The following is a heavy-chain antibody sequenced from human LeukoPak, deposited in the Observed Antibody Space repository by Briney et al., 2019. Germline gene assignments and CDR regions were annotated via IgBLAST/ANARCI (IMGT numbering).Heavy chain of an antibody. CDR3: ARCSWGCSGGSCYSPAGGYYYYYMDV. Sequence: ASVKVSCKASGGTFSSYAISWVRQAPGQGLEWMGGIIPIFGTANYAQKFQGRVTITTDESTSTAYMELSSLRSEDTAVYYCARCSWGCSGGSCYSPAGGYYYYYMDVWGKGTTVTVSS. CDR1: GGTFSSYA. V-gene: IGHV1-69*05. J-gene: IGHJ6*03. D-gene: IGHD2-15*01. CDR2: IIPIFGTA.